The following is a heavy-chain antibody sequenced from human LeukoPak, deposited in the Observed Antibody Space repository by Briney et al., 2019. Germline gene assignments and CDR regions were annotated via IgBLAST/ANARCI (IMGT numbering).Heavy chain of an antibody. CDR3: AIDTMVRGAPIPFY. Sequence: GGSLRLSCAASGFTFYNYNMNWVRRATRGGVEWDSYITRDSTTTYYADSVKGRFTIHRDNVKNALYLKMNSLRAEDTAVYYCAIDTMVRGAPIPFYWGQGTMVTVSS. D-gene: IGHD3-10*01. V-gene: IGHV3-48*01. CDR2: ITRDSTTT. J-gene: IGHJ4*02. CDR1: GFTFYNYN.